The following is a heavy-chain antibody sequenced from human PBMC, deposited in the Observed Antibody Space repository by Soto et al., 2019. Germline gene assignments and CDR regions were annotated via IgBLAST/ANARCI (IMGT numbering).Heavy chain of an antibody. CDR2: IYYSGST. D-gene: IGHD4-17*01. J-gene: IGHJ4*02. CDR3: GSAPPYGGNSGYFDY. Sequence: PSETLSLPCTVSGGSITSYYCSWIRQPPGKELEWIGYIYYSGSTNYNPSLTSRVTISVDTSKNQFSMKLSSVTAADTAVYYCGSAPPYGGNSGYFDYCGQGTLVTVSS. V-gene: IGHV4-59*01. CDR1: GGSITSYY.